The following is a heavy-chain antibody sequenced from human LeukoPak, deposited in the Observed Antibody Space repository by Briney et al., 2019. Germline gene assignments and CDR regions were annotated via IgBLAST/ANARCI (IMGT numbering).Heavy chain of an antibody. CDR3: ARAAAAAHFDY. V-gene: IGHV1-2*02. CDR1: GYTFTGYY. Sequence: EASVTVSCKASGYTFTGYYIYWVRQAPGQGLEWMGWINADGGGTNYAQKFQGRVTLTRDTSITIAYMELSRLTSDDTAVYYCARAAAAAHFDYWGQGTLVTVSS. D-gene: IGHD6-13*01. J-gene: IGHJ4*02. CDR2: INADGGGT.